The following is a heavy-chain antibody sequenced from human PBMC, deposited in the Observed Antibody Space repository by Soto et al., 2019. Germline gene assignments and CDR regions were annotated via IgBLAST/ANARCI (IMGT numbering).Heavy chain of an antibody. CDR3: ARLRPRLGAHLLDV. Sequence: ASVKVSCKASGYTFTSYGISWVRQAPGQGLEWMGWISAYNGNTNYAQKLQGRVTMTTDTSTSTAYMGLRSLRSDDTAVYYCARLRPRLGAHLLDVWGKGTTVTVSS. D-gene: IGHD3-22*01. CDR1: GYTFTSYG. V-gene: IGHV1-18*01. CDR2: ISAYNGNT. J-gene: IGHJ6*04.